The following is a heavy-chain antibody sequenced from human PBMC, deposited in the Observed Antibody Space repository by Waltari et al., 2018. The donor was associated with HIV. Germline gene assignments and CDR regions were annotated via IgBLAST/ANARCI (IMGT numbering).Heavy chain of an antibody. Sequence: QVQLVQSGAEVKKPGASVKVSCKASGYTFINHDINWMRQASGQGLEWMGWMNANSCNTGPAQKFQGRLTMTRDTSISTAYMELSSLRSDDTAVYYCARGSGAGGRDWFDPWGQGTLVTVSS. J-gene: IGHJ5*02. CDR1: GYTFINHD. CDR3: ARGSGAGGRDWFDP. D-gene: IGHD1-26*01. V-gene: IGHV1-8*02. CDR2: MNANSCNT.